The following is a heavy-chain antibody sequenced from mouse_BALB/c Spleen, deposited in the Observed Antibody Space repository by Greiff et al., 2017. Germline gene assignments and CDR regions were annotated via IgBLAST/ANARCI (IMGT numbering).Heavy chain of an antibody. CDR2: IYPGDGDT. CDR1: GYAFSSYW. V-gene: IGHV1-80*01. CDR3: ARYNAMDY. J-gene: IGHJ4*01. Sequence: VQLQESGAELVRPGSSVKISCKASGYAFSSYWMNWVKQRPGQGLEWIGQIYPGDGDTNYNGKFKGKATLTADKSSSTAYMQLSSLTSEDSAVYFCARYNAMDYWGQGTSVTVSS.